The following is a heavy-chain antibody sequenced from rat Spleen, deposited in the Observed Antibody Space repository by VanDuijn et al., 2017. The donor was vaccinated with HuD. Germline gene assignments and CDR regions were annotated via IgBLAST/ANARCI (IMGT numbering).Heavy chain of an antibody. J-gene: IGHJ3*01. D-gene: IGHD1-7*01. CDR1: GFTFSDYY. V-gene: IGHV5-29*01. CDR2: ISYDGSSI. CDR3: ARPDYGYPFAY. Sequence: EVQLVESDGGLVQPGRSLKLSCAASGFTFSDYYMAWVRQAPTKGLEWVATISYDGSSIYYRDSVKGRFTLSRDNAKSTLYLQMDSLRSEDTATYYCARPDYGYPFAYWGQGTLVTVSS.